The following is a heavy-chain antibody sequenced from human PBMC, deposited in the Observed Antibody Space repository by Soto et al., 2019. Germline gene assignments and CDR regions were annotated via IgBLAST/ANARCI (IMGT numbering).Heavy chain of an antibody. CDR1: GGSFRGYY. CDR3: ARPAARYSDAFDI. D-gene: IGHD2-2*01. J-gene: IGHJ3*02. Sequence: SETLSLTCAVYGGSFRGYYWSWIRQPPGKGLEWIGEIKHSGSTNYNPSLKSRVTISVDTSKNQFSLKLSSVTAADTAVYYCARPAARYSDAFDIWGQGTMVTVSS. CDR2: IKHSGST. V-gene: IGHV4-34*01.